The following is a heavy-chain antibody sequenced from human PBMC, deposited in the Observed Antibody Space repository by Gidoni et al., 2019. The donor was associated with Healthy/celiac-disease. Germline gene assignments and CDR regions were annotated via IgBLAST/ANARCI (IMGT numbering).Heavy chain of an antibody. CDR2: INHSGST. CDR3: ASISGRRLGGY. CDR1: GGSFSGYY. Sequence: QVQLQQWGAGLLKPSETLSLPCAVYGGSFSGYYWSWIRQPPGKGLEWIGEINHSGSTNYNPSLKSRVTISVDTSKNQFSLKLSSVTAADTAVYYCASISGRRLGGYWGQGTLVTVSS. J-gene: IGHJ4*02. V-gene: IGHV4-34*01. D-gene: IGHD1-26*01.